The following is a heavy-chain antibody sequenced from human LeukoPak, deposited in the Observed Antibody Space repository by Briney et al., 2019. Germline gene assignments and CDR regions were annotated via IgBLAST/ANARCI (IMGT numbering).Heavy chain of an antibody. CDR2: IYYSGST. CDR3: ARAGYSSGWYYFDY. CDR1: GGSISSSSYY. D-gene: IGHD6-19*01. Sequence: PSETLSLTCTVSGGSISSSSYYWGWIRQPPGKGLEWIGSIYYSGSTYYNPSLKSRVTISVDTSKNQFSLKLSPVTAADTAVYYCARAGYSSGWYYFDYWGQGTLVTVSS. J-gene: IGHJ4*02. V-gene: IGHV4-39*01.